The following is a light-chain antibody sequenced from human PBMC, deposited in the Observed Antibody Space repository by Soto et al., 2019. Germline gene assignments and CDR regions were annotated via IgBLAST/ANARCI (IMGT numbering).Light chain of an antibody. V-gene: IGKV3-20*01. CDR1: QSISGTY. Sequence: DTALTQSPGTLSLTSGERATLSCRASQSISGTYLAWYQQKPGQSPRLLIYSASTRAPGIPDRFSGSGSGTDFTLTISRLEPEDFAVYYCQHYGSSPSTFGRGTKVEIK. J-gene: IGKJ1*01. CDR2: SAS. CDR3: QHYGSSPST.